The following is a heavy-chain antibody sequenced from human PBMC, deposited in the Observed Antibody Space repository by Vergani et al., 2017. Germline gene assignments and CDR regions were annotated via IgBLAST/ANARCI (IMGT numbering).Heavy chain of an antibody. Sequence: EVQLVESGGGLVQPGGSLRLSCAASGFTVSSNYMSWVRQAPGKGLEWVSVIYSGGSTYYADSVKGRLTISRDNSKNTLYLQMNSLRAEDTAVYYCAGMLMAWLVPQTGPYYFDYWGQGTLVTVSS. D-gene: IGHD3-22*01. V-gene: IGHV3-66*02. CDR1: GFTVSSNY. CDR3: AGMLMAWLVPQTGPYYFDY. J-gene: IGHJ4*02. CDR2: IYSGGST.